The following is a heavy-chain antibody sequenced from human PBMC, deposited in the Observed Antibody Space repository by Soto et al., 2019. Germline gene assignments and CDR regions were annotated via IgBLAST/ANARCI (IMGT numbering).Heavy chain of an antibody. J-gene: IGHJ4*02. V-gene: IGHV3-33*01. CDR3: ARDRPRAIVVLTAMPDY. CDR2: IWYDGSNK. Sequence: QVQLVESGGGVVQPGRSLRLSCAASGFTFSSYGMHWVRQAPGKGLEWVAVIWYDGSNKYYADSVKGRFTISRDNSKNKLSLQMSSLRAEDTAVYCCARDRPRAIVVLTAMPDYWGQGTLVNVSS. CDR1: GFTFSSYG. D-gene: IGHD2-21*02.